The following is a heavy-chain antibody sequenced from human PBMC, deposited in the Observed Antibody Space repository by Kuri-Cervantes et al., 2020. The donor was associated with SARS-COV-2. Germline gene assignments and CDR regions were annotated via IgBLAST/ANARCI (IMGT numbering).Heavy chain of an antibody. V-gene: IGHV4-59*02. J-gene: IGHJ4*02. CDR3: ARGRNYDFWSGYFHFDY. Sequence: ESLKISCTVSGGSVSNYYWSWIRQPPGKGLEWIGYVSYTGNTYYNPSLKSRVAVSVETTKNQFSLNLRSVTAADTAVYYCARGRNYDFWSGYFHFDYWGQGTLVTVSS. CDR1: GGSVSNYY. CDR2: VSYTGNT. D-gene: IGHD3-3*01.